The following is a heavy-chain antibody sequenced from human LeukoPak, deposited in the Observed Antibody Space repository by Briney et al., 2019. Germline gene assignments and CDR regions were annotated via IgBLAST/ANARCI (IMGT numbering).Heavy chain of an antibody. V-gene: IGHV4-34*01. Sequence: PSETLSLTCDVYGGSFSGYYWRWLRQPPGNGLEWIGEINHSGSPYYNPSLKSRVPISVDTSKNQFSLMLSSVTAADTAVYYCVRQNADYYYYYMDVWGKGTTVTVSS. CDR2: INHSGSP. CDR1: GGSFSGYY. J-gene: IGHJ6*03. D-gene: IGHD1-1*01. CDR3: VRQNADYYYYYMDV.